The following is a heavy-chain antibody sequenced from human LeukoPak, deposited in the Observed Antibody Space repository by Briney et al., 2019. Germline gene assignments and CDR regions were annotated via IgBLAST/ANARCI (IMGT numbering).Heavy chain of an antibody. J-gene: IGHJ4*02. CDR3: ARLRWSQGFDY. CDR2: INHSGST. D-gene: IGHD4-23*01. V-gene: IGHV4-34*01. CDR1: GGSFSGYY. Sequence: SETLSLTRAVYGGSFSGYYWSWIRQPPGKGLEWIGEINHSGSTNYNPSLKSRVTISVDTSKNQFSLKLSSVTAAETAVYYCARLRWSQGFDYWGQGTLVTVSS.